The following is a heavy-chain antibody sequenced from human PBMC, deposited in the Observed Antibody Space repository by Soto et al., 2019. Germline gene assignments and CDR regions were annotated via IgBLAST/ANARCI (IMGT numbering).Heavy chain of an antibody. CDR1: GYAFTSYY. J-gene: IGHJ6*01. V-gene: IGHV1-46*01. CDR3: ARDQGIAAAGTYYYYYGMDV. CDR2: INPSGGST. D-gene: IGHD6-13*01. Sequence: ASVKVSFKASGYAFTSYYMHWVRQAPGQGLEWMGIINPSGGSTSYAQKFQGRVTMTRDTSTSTVYMELSSLRSEDTAVYYCARDQGIAAAGTYYYYYGMDVWGQGTTVTVSS.